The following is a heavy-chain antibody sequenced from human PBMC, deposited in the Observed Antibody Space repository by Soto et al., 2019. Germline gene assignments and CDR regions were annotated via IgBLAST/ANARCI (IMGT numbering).Heavy chain of an antibody. D-gene: IGHD3-10*01. CDR3: ARDIGVLLWFGESNNWFDP. J-gene: IGHJ5*02. Sequence: QVQLVQSGAEVKKPGASVKVSCKASGYTFTSYGISWVRQAPGQGLEWMGWISAYNGNTNYAQKLQGRVTMTTDTPTSTAYMELRSLRSDDTAVYYCARDIGVLLWFGESNNWFDPWGQGTLVTVSS. V-gene: IGHV1-18*01. CDR2: ISAYNGNT. CDR1: GYTFTSYG.